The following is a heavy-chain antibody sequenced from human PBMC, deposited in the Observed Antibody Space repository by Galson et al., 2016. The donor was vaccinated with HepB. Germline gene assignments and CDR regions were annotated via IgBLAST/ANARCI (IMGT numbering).Heavy chain of an antibody. CDR2: IYSGGTT. CDR1: DFTVSNNY. D-gene: IGHD3-10*01. Sequence: SLRLSCAASDFTVSNNYMMWVRQAPGKGLEWVSLIYSGGTTHYTDSVKGRFTISSDSSKNTLYLLLNSLRAEDPAMYYCSTLNYYSGRHYWGPGTLVTVSS. J-gene: IGHJ4*02. V-gene: IGHV3-53*01. CDR3: STLNYYSGRHY.